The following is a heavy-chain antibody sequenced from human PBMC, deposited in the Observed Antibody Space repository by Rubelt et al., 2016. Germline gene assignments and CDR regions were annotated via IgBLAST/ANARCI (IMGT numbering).Heavy chain of an antibody. V-gene: IGHV3-23*01. J-gene: IGHJ4*02. CDR3: AKDLGYSGSYRFDY. D-gene: IGHD1-26*01. CDR2: ISSSGSNT. Sequence: GGSLRLSCAASGFTFSDHCMSWVRQTPGKGLEWVSGISSSGSNTYYPDSVKGRFTISRDNSKNTLYLQMNSLRAEDTAVYYCAKDLGYSGSYRFDYWGQGTLVTVSS. CDR1: GFTFSDHC.